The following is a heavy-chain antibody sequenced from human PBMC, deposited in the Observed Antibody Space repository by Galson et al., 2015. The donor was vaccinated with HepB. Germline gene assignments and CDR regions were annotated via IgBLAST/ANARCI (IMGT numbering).Heavy chain of an antibody. CDR2: VSNDGSET. Sequence: SLRLSCAVSGFTFRLFRMHWVRQSPGKGLEWVSLVSNDGSETSYAESVRGRFTITRDNSNNTLYLQMNSLKPEDTAIYYCARDMNNWNDVGFWFDPWGRGTVVTVSS. CDR1: GFTFRLFR. D-gene: IGHD1-1*01. J-gene: IGHJ5*02. V-gene: IGHV3-30*03. CDR3: ARDMNNWNDVGFWFDP.